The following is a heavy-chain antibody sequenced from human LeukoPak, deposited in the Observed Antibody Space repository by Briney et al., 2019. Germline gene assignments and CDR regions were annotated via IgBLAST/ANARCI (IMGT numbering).Heavy chain of an antibody. Sequence: SETLSLTCTVSGYSISSGYYWGWIRQPPGKGLEWIGSMYRGSTHYNPSLKSRVTISVDTSKNQFSLRLSSVTAADTAVYYCARQYSSSWYRRGDFQHWGQGTLVTVSS. V-gene: IGHV4-38-2*02. J-gene: IGHJ1*01. CDR3: ARQYSSSWYRRGDFQH. D-gene: IGHD6-13*01. CDR1: GYSISSGYY. CDR2: MYRGST.